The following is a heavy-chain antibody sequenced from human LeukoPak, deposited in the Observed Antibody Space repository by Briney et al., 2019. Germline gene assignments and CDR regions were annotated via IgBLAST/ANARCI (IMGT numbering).Heavy chain of an antibody. CDR3: ARESGGDWGYFDD. CDR1: GFTFSNKA. CDR2: TTQSGESS. D-gene: IGHD2-21*02. Sequence: GGSLRLSCVASGFTFSNKAMSWVRQAPGMGLEWVTSTTQSGESSGYADSVKGRFTISRDNSKNTLFLQMDSLRVGDTAIYYCARESGGDWGYFDDWGQGTLVTVSS. J-gene: IGHJ4*02. V-gene: IGHV3-23*01.